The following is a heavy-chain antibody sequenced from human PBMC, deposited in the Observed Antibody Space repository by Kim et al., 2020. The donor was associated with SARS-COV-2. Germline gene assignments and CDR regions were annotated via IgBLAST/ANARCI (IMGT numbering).Heavy chain of an antibody. V-gene: IGHV3-30*04. CDR1: GFTFSSYA. Sequence: GGSLRLSCAASGFTFSSYAMHWVRQAPGKGLEWVAVISYDGSNKYYADSVKGRFTISRDNSKNTLYLQMNSLRAEDTAVYYCARREGIAVAGTIPWGQGTLVTVSS. CDR2: ISYDGSNK. CDR3: ARREGIAVAGTIP. J-gene: IGHJ5*02. D-gene: IGHD6-19*01.